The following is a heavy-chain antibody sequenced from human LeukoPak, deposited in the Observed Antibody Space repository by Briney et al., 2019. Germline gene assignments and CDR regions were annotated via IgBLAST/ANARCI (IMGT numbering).Heavy chain of an antibody. CDR3: ARDYHSETGGTVFDI. D-gene: IGHD3-22*01. CDR2: INPSAGST. CDR1: GYTFTSCY. Sequence: ASVKVSCKASGYTFTSCYMHWVRQAPGQGLEWMGIINPSAGSTSYAQKFQGRVTMTRDTSTSTVYMELSSLRSEDTAVYYCARDYHSETGGTVFDIGAKGTMVTVSP. J-gene: IGHJ3*02. V-gene: IGHV1-46*01.